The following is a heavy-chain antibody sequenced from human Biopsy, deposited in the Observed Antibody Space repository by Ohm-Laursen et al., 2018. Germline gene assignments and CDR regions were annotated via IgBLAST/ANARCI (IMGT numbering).Heavy chain of an antibody. V-gene: IGHV3-21*01. Sequence: SLRLSCAAAGFSFTSYTMNWVRQVPGKGLEWVSSITSRSGYKYHADSVKGRFTISRDNAKNSLYLQMNSLRAEDTAVYFCASLGLVWFGELLSVPFGMDVWGQGTTVTVSS. CDR2: ITSRSGYK. CDR3: ASLGLVWFGELLSVPFGMDV. CDR1: GFSFTSYT. J-gene: IGHJ6*02. D-gene: IGHD3-10*01.